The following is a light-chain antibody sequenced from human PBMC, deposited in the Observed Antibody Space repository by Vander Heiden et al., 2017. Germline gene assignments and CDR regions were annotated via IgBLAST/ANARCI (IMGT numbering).Light chain of an antibody. CDR3: QQYLTNPYN. Sequence: DIVMAQSPDSLAVSLGERATINCKSSQTLLYSSNNKNYLAWYQQKPGQSPKGLMYWASTRESGVPDRFSGSGSGTDFTLTISSLQAEDVAIYYCQQYLTNPYNFGQGTKLEIK. CDR1: QTLLYSSNNKNY. J-gene: IGKJ2*01. V-gene: IGKV4-1*01. CDR2: WAS.